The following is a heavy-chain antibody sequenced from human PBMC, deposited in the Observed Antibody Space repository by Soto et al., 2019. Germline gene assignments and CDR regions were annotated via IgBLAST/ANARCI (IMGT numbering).Heavy chain of an antibody. CDR1: GYPVTAYY. CDR3: ARGGGVGVAGSAAFDM. J-gene: IGHJ3*02. CDR2: INPATGAA. V-gene: IGHV1-2*02. D-gene: IGHD3-3*01. Sequence: QLHLVQSGAVVKKPGASVTVSCSASGYPVTAYYMHWVRQAPGRGLEWMGGINPATGAAKYTQTFQGRVTMARDQSTGTVFMELGGLTSEDTAVFYCARGGGVGVAGSAAFDMWGQGTLVTVSS.